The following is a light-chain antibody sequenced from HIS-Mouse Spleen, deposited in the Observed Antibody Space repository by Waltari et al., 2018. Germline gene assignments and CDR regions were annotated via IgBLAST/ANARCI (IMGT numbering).Light chain of an antibody. CDR2: EDS. V-gene: IGLV3-10*01. CDR1: AFPTHY. Sequence: SYDLTQPPSVSVPPGQTAMITCSADAFPTHYAYWYQQKSGQAPVLVIYEDSKRPSGIPERFSGSSSGTMATLTISGAQVEDEADYYCYSTDSSGNHRVFGGGTKLTVL. J-gene: IGLJ2*01. CDR3: YSTDSSGNHRV.